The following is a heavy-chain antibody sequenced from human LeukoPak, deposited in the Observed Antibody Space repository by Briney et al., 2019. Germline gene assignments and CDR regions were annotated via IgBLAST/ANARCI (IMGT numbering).Heavy chain of an antibody. V-gene: IGHV3-30-3*01. CDR1: GFTFSSYA. CDR2: ISYDGSNK. J-gene: IGHJ3*02. CDR3: ARALRVVGATSGGAFDI. Sequence: GGSLRLSCAASGFTFSSYAMHWVRQAPGKGLEWVAVISYDGSNKYYADSVKGRFTISRDNSKNTLYLQMNSLSAEDTAVYYCARALRVVGATSGGAFDIWGQGTMVTVSS. D-gene: IGHD1-26*01.